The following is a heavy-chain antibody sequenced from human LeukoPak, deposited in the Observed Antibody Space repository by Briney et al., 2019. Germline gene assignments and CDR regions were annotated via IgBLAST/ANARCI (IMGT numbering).Heavy chain of an antibody. CDR3: AKDPSEWEPIDY. V-gene: IGHV3-23*01. CDR1: GFTFSSYT. D-gene: IGHD1-26*01. Sequence: PGGSLRLSCAASGFTFSSYTMSWVRQAPGKGLEWVSAISGGGGSTYYADSVKGRFTISRDNSKNTLYLQMNSLRAEDTAVYYCAKDPSEWEPIDYWGQGTLVTVSS. CDR2: ISGGGGST. J-gene: IGHJ4*02.